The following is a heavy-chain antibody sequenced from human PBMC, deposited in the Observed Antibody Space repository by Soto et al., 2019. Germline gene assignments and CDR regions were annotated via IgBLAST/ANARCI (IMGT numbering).Heavy chain of an antibody. CDR1: GFTFSSYE. J-gene: IGHJ4*02. CDR2: ISSSGSTI. Sequence: EVQLVESGGGLVQPGGSLRLSCAASGFTFSSYEMNWVRQAPGKGLEWVSYISSSGSTIYYADSVKGRFTISRDNAKNSLYLQMNSLRAEDTAVYYCARERGGYCTNGVCYRKGYFDYWGQGTLVTVSS. CDR3: ARERGGYCTNGVCYRKGYFDY. D-gene: IGHD2-8*01. V-gene: IGHV3-48*03.